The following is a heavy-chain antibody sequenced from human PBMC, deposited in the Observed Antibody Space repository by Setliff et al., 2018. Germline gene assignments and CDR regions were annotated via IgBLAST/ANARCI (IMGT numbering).Heavy chain of an antibody. Sequence: ASVKVSCKASGYTFTSYDINWVRQATGQGLEWMGWMNPNSGNTGYAQKFQGRVTMTRDTSTSTVYLELSSLRSEDTAVYYCARGLIVLPGPSGDMGYFDYWGQGTLVTVSS. CDR2: MNPNSGNT. CDR1: GYTFTSYD. D-gene: IGHD2-8*01. V-gene: IGHV1-8*02. J-gene: IGHJ4*02. CDR3: ARGLIVLPGPSGDMGYFDY.